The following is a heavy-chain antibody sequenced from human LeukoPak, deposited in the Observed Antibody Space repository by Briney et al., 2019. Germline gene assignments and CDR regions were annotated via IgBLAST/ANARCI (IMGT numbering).Heavy chain of an antibody. CDR1: GGSISSGDYY. CDR3: ARGGSIVGATPHDAFDI. Sequence: PSQTLSLTCTVSGGSISSGDYYWSWIRQHPGKGLEWIGCISYSGSTYYNPSLKSRVSISVDMAKNQFSLKLSSVTAADTAVYYCARGGSIVGATPHDAFDIWGQGTVVTVS. J-gene: IGHJ3*02. CDR2: ISYSGST. D-gene: IGHD1-26*01. V-gene: IGHV4-31*03.